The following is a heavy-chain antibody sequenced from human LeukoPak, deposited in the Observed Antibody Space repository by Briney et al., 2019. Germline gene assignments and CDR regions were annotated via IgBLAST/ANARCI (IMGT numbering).Heavy chain of an antibody. CDR1: GVSISGDY. V-gene: IGHV4-59*08. D-gene: IGHD2/OR15-2a*01. CDR3: ARHPFSSPLDF. CDR2: IYFTGNT. Sequence: SETLSLTCTVSGVSISGDYWSWIRQPPGKGLEWIGYIYFTGNTDYNPSLKSRVTLSMDTSKNQFSLKLTSVTAADTAVYYCARHPFSSPLDFWGQGTLVTVSS. J-gene: IGHJ4*02.